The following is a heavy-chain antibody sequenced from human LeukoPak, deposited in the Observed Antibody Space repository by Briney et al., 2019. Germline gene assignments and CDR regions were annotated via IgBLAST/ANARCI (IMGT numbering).Heavy chain of an antibody. J-gene: IGHJ5*02. D-gene: IGHD6-6*01. CDR2: IYWNDHK. CDR3: AHRLEYSSSPDWFDP. CDR1: GFSLSTSGVG. Sequence: SGPTLVNPTQTLTLTCTFSGFSLSTSGVGVGWIRQPPGKALEWLALIYWNDHKRYSPSLKSRLTITKDTSKNQVVLTMTNMDPVDTATYCCAHRLEYSSSPDWFDPWGQGTLVTVSS. V-gene: IGHV2-5*01.